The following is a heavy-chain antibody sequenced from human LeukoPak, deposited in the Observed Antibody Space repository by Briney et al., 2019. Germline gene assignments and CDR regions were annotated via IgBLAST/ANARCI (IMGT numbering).Heavy chain of an antibody. D-gene: IGHD1-26*01. Sequence: GESLKISCKGSGYSFTSYWIGWVRQMPGKGLEWMGIIYPGDSDTRYSPSFQGQVTISADKSTSTAYLQWSSLKASDTAMYYCASGSGGSRWNLLRYFDYWGQGTLVTVSS. CDR1: GYSFTSYW. CDR3: ASGSGGSRWNLLRYFDY. CDR2: IYPGDSDT. J-gene: IGHJ4*02. V-gene: IGHV5-51*01.